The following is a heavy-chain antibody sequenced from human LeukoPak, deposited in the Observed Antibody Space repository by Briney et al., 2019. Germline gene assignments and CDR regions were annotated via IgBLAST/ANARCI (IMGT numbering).Heavy chain of an antibody. V-gene: IGHV1-69*05. CDR2: IIPIFGTA. Sequence: ASVKVFCKASGGTFSSYAISWVRQAPGQGLEWMGGIIPIFGTANYAQKFQGRVTITTDESTSTAYMELSSLRSEDTAVYYCARVCRDGYLMDYWGQGTLVTVSS. D-gene: IGHD5-24*01. CDR1: GGTFSSYA. CDR3: ARVCRDGYLMDY. J-gene: IGHJ4*02.